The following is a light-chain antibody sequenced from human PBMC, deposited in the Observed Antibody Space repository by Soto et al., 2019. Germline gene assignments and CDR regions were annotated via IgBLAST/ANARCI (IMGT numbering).Light chain of an antibody. V-gene: IGKV1-39*01. CDR2: DAS. CDR1: QTIGTY. Sequence: VTQSPASLSVSLGDRVTITCRASQTIGTYVNWYRQKSGAAPKLLIYDASTLQSGVPSRFRGGASGTEFTLTISSLQLDDFTTYYCTDNNVSPVTFGQGTKLDIK. CDR3: TDNNVSPVT. J-gene: IGKJ1*01.